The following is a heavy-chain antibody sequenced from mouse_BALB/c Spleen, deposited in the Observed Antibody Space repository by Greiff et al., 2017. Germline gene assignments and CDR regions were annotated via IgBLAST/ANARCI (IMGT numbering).Heavy chain of an antibody. J-gene: IGHJ4*01. V-gene: IGHV1-4*01. Sequence: VKLQESGAELARPGASVKMSCKASGYTFTSYTMHWVKQRPGQGLEWIGYINPSSGYTNYNQKFKDKATLTADKSSSTAYMQLSSLTSEDSAVYYCARSGYPYAMDYWGQGTSVTVSS. CDR1: GYTFTSYT. CDR3: ARSGYPYAMDY. D-gene: IGHD3-1*01. CDR2: INPSSGYT.